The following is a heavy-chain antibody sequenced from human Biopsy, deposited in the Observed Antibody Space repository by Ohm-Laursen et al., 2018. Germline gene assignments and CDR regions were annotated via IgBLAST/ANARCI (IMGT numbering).Heavy chain of an antibody. CDR2: IYNSETT. Sequence: SETLSLTCTVSGDSISTSTTYYWAWLRQPPGKGLEWIGIIYNSETTFYNPSLKSRVAISVDTSTNQFSLKVSSVAAADTALYYCARHPTGFWFDPWGHGTLVTVSS. CDR1: GDSISTSTTYY. J-gene: IGHJ5*02. V-gene: IGHV4-39*01. CDR3: ARHPTGFWFDP.